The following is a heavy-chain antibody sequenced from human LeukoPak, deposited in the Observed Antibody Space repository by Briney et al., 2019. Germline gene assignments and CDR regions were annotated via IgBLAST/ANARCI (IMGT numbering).Heavy chain of an antibody. CDR2: VYYSGST. Sequence: SETLTLTCTASGVSISSYYWSWVRQPPGKGLEWVGYVYYSGSTNYYPSLERRGTTTVDTTTSKFFLLLIYRIAADATASYCSRATYCGSTSPDFDIWGQGTLVTVSS. J-gene: IGHJ3*02. CDR3: SRATYCGSTSPDFDI. V-gene: IGHV4-59*01. CDR1: GVSISSYY. D-gene: IGHD2-21*01.